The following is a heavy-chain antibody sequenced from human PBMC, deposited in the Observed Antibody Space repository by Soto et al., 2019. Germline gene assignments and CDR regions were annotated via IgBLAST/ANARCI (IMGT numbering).Heavy chain of an antibody. CDR2: FFETGAT. D-gene: IGHD7-27*01. Sequence: PSETLSLTCSVSGGSISSGGFYWSWIRQHPGEGLEYIGYFFETGATYYKPSLKGRVSISADTSKNQFSLKLSSVTGADTAVYFCARIAVPGASYWGQGTLVTVSS. CDR1: GGSISSGGFY. J-gene: IGHJ4*02. CDR3: ARIAVPGASY. V-gene: IGHV4-31*03.